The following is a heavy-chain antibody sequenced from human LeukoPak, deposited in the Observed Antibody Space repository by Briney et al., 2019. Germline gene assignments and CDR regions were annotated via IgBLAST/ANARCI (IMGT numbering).Heavy chain of an antibody. CDR1: GDSISSSSFY. Sequence: PSETLSLTCNVSGDSISSSSFYWAWIRQPPGKGPEWIGSIYYSGSTSYNPSLKSRVTISVDTSKSQFSLKVTSVTAADAAIYYCAGQPWEYYDSRGHWALHRFDPWGQGTQVTVPS. CDR2: IYYSGST. J-gene: IGHJ5*01. CDR3: AGQPWEYYDSRGHWALHRFDP. V-gene: IGHV4-39*01. D-gene: IGHD3-22*01.